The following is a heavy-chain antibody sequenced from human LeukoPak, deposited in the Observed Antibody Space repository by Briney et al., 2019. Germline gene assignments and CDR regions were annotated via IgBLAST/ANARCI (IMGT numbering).Heavy chain of an antibody. J-gene: IGHJ4*02. Sequence: PSETLSLTCTVSGGSISSYYWSWIRQPAGKGLEWIGRIYTSGSTNYNPSLKSRVTMSVDTSKNQFSLKLSSVTAADTAVYYCARGPPDYYGSGSYVSFDYWGQGTLVTVSS. CDR1: GGSISSYY. CDR2: IYTSGST. D-gene: IGHD3-10*01. CDR3: ARGPPDYYGSGSYVSFDY. V-gene: IGHV4-4*07.